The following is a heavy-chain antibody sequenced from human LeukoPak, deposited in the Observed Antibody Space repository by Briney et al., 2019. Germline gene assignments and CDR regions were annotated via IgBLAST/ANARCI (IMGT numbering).Heavy chain of an antibody. J-gene: IGHJ4*02. CDR2: IYYSGST. Sequence: SETLSLTCTVSGGSISSSSYYWGWIRQPPGKGLEWIGSIYYSGSTYYNPSLKSRVTISVDTSKNQFSLKLSSVTAADTAVYYCAKDYGSGSTYYFDYWGQGTLVTVSS. CDR3: AKDYGSGSTYYFDY. CDR1: GGSISSSSYY. V-gene: IGHV4-39*07. D-gene: IGHD3-10*01.